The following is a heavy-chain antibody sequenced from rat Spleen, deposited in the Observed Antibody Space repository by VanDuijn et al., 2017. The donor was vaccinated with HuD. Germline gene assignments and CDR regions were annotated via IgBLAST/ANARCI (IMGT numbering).Heavy chain of an antibody. CDR2: INKDGSTI. V-gene: IGHV4-2*01. CDR3: ARVIPPLDY. Sequence: EVKLVESGGGLVQPGRSLKLSCAVSGFIFNDYWMGWVRQAPGKGLEWIGEINKDGSTINYNPSLKDKLTISRDNAQNTLYLQMNKLGSEDTAIYYCARVIPPLDYWGQGVMVTVSS. D-gene: IGHD3-8*01. J-gene: IGHJ2*01. CDR1: GFIFNDYW.